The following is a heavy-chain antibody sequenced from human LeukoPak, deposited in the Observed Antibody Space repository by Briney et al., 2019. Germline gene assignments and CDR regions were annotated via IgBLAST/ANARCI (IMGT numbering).Heavy chain of an antibody. V-gene: IGHV1-2*02. Sequence: RASVKVSCKASGYTFTGYFMHWVRQAPGQGLEWMGLINPYSGDTIYAQNFQGRVTMTRDTSISTAYMELSRLRSDDTAVYYCARVLSRGYSYGVNWFDPWGQGTLVTVSS. CDR3: ARVLSRGYSYGVNWFDP. J-gene: IGHJ5*02. D-gene: IGHD5-18*01. CDR2: INPYSGDT. CDR1: GYTFTGYF.